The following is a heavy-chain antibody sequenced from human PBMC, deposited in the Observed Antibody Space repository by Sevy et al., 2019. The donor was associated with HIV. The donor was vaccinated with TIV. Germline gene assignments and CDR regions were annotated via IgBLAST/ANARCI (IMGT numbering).Heavy chain of an antibody. D-gene: IGHD6-13*01. CDR1: GGSFSGYY. CDR3: AREHIAAAGTESFDY. V-gene: IGHV4-34*01. J-gene: IGHJ4*02. Sequence: SETLSLTCAVYGGSFSGYYWSWIRQPPGKGLEWIGEINHSGSTNYNPSLKSRVTISVDTSKNQFSLKLSSVTAADTAVHYCAREHIAAAGTESFDYWGQGTLVTVSS. CDR2: INHSGST.